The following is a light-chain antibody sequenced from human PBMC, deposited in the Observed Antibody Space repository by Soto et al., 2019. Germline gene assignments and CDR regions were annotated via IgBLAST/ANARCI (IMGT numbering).Light chain of an antibody. V-gene: IGLV2-23*01. CDR1: SSDVGSYNL. CDR2: EGS. CDR3: CSYAGSSTHVV. J-gene: IGLJ2*01. Sequence: QSALTQPASVSGSPGQSITISCTGTSSDVGSYNLVSWYQQHPGKAPKLMIYEGSKRPSGVSNRFSGSKSGNRDSLTISGLQAEDEADYYCCSYAGSSTHVVFGGGTKVTVL.